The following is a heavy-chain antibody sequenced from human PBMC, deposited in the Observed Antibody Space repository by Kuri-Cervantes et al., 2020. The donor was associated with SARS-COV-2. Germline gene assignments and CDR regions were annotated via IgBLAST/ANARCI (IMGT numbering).Heavy chain of an antibody. CDR3: ARQGSSGWYLGY. J-gene: IGHJ4*02. V-gene: IGHV4-59*08. CDR1: GGSISSYY. CDR2: IYYSGST. D-gene: IGHD6-19*01. Sequence: SETLSLTCTVSGGSISSYYWSWIRQPPGKGLEWIGYIYYSGSTNYSPSLKSRVTISVDTSKNQFSLKLSSVTAADTAVYYCARQGSSGWYLGYWGQGTLVTVSS.